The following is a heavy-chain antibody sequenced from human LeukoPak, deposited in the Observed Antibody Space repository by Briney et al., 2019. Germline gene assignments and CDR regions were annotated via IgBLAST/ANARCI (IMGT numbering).Heavy chain of an antibody. J-gene: IGHJ6*02. D-gene: IGHD3-10*01. Sequence: WGSLRLSCAASGFTFSSYSMNWVRQAPGQGLEWVSSISSSSSYIYYADSVKGRFTISRDNAKNSLYLQMNSLRAEDTAVYYCARARITMVRGTYYYYGMDVWGQGTTVTVSS. CDR3: ARARITMVRGTYYYYGMDV. CDR2: ISSSSSYI. CDR1: GFTFSSYS. V-gene: IGHV3-21*01.